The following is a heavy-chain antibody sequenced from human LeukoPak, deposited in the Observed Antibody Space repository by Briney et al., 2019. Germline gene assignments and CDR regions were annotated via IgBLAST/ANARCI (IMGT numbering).Heavy chain of an antibody. CDR1: GGSISSYY. V-gene: IGHV4-59*01. D-gene: IGHD3-10*01. Sequence: SETLSLTCTVSGGSISSYYWSWIRQPPGKGLEWIGYIYYSGSTNYNPSLKSRVTIPVDTSKNQFSLKLSSVTAADTAVYYCARGGKGSDGFDYWGQGTLVTVSS. CDR2: IYYSGST. CDR3: ARGGKGSDGFDY. J-gene: IGHJ4*02.